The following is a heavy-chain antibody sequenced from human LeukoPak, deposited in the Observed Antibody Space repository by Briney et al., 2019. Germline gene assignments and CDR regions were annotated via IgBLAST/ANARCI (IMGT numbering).Heavy chain of an antibody. Sequence: SETLSLTCTVSGGSISSSSYYWGWIRQPPGKGLEWIGSIYYSGSTYYNPSLKSRVTISVDTSKNQFSLKLSPVTAADTAVYYCARGIAKAGTFFDYWGQGTLVTVSS. CDR3: ARGIAKAGTFFDY. CDR2: IYYSGST. J-gene: IGHJ4*02. V-gene: IGHV4-39*01. CDR1: GGSISSSSYY. D-gene: IGHD6-19*01.